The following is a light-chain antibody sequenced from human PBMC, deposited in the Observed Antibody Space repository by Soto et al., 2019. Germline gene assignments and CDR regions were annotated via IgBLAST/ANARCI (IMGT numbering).Light chain of an antibody. CDR2: GAS. CDR1: QTVNRSY. CDR3: QQVGSSPIT. J-gene: IGKJ5*01. Sequence: EIVLTQSPGTLSLSPGERATLSCRASQTVNRSYLAWYQQRPGQAPRLLIYGASSRATGIPERFSGSGSGSEFTLTISRLEPEDFAVYYCQQVGSSPITFGQGTRLEIK. V-gene: IGKV3-20*01.